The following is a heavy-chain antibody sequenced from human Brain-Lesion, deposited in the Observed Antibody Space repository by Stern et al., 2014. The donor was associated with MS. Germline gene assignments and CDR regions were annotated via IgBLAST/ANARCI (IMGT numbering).Heavy chain of an antibody. CDR2: MKPYSGNT. V-gene: IGHV1-8*01. D-gene: IGHD2-2*01. CDR1: GYTFSSYD. Sequence: VQLVESGAEVKKLGASVKVSCKASGYTFSSYDITWVRQASGHGLEWMGWMKPYSGNTGYAKKFKGRVSMTSAPSISTVYMELTSLTSDDTAVYFCARAVRNQLLSEYWGQGTLVTVSS. J-gene: IGHJ4*02. CDR3: ARAVRNQLLSEY.